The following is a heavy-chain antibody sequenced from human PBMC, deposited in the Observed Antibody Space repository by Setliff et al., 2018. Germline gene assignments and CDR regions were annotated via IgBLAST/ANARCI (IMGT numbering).Heavy chain of an antibody. J-gene: IGHJ3*02. Sequence: ASVKVSCKASGYTFTGYYMYWVRQAPGRGLEWMGRINPSSGATIYAQKFQGRVTMTSDTSISTAYMELGRLRSDDTAVYFCARDGGGDSDAFDIWGQGTMVTVS. D-gene: IGHD3-16*01. V-gene: IGHV1-2*06. CDR2: INPSSGAT. CDR3: ARDGGGDSDAFDI. CDR1: GYTFTGYY.